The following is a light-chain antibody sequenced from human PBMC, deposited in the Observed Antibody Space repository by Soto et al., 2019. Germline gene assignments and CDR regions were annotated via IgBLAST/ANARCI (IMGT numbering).Light chain of an antibody. Sequence: DIQMTQSPSTLSASVGDRVTITCRASQSISTWLAWYQQEPGKAPKVLIYDASSLESGVPSRFSGSGSGTEFTLTISSLKPDDFATYYCQQYDSYSLTVGGGTKVDIK. CDR3: QQYDSYSLT. CDR1: QSISTW. J-gene: IGKJ4*01. CDR2: DAS. V-gene: IGKV1-5*01.